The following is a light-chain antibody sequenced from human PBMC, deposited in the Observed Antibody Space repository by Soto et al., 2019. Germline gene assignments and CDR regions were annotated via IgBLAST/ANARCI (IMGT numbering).Light chain of an antibody. V-gene: IGKV3-20*01. Sequence: ESGLTQSPGPLSMSPGERATLSCRASQSVSSSYSAWYQQKPGKAPRLLIYVASSRATGIPDRFSGSGSGTDFTLTISRLEPEDFAVYYCQQYGSSPFTFGPGTKVYIK. J-gene: IGKJ3*01. CDR2: VAS. CDR3: QQYGSSPFT. CDR1: QSVSSSY.